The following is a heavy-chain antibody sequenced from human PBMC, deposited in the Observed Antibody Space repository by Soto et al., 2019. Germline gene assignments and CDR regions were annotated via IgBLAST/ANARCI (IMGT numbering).Heavy chain of an antibody. J-gene: IGHJ4*02. CDR1: GVTFSSET. Sequence: QVQLVQSGADVKKPGSSVKVSCQASGVTFSSETLGWVRQAPGQGLESVGGIIPLFGTASYAQKFQGRVTITADESTSTVYMELSSLRSDDTAVYFCATELGENPASPFDAWGQGTLVTVSS. CDR3: ATELGENPASPFDA. V-gene: IGHV1-69*01. D-gene: IGHD3-10*01. CDR2: IIPLFGTA.